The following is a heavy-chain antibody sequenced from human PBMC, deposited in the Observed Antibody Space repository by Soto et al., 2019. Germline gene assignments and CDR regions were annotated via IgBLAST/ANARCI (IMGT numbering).Heavy chain of an antibody. CDR3: ARLAVTTVKWFDP. Sequence: ASVNVSCKASGYPFTSHGISWMRQPPGQVPEEMGVTSAYNDNTNGAQKLQCRVTMTTDTSTSTAYMELRSLRSDDTAVYYCARLAVTTVKWFDPWGQGTLVTVSS. D-gene: IGHD4-17*01. V-gene: IGHV1-18*01. J-gene: IGHJ5*02. CDR2: TSAYNDNT. CDR1: GYPFTSHG.